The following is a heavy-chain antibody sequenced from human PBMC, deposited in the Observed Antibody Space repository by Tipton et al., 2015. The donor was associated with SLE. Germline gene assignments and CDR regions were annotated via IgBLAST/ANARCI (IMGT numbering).Heavy chain of an antibody. CDR2: IYYSGTT. CDR3: ARSARGGFDL. Sequence: TLSLTCAVSGYTIRTGNWWGWIRQSPGKGLEWIGTIYYSGTTYYNPSLVDRVSISLDTSKNQFSLKLNSVTAADTAVYYCARSARGGFDLWGQGTMVTVSS. D-gene: IGHD3-10*01. CDR1: GYTIRTGNW. J-gene: IGHJ3*01. V-gene: IGHV4-28*01.